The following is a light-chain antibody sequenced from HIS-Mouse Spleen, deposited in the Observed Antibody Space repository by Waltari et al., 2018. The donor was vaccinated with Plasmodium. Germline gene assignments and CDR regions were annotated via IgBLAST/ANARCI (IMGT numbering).Light chain of an antibody. V-gene: IGKV3-11*01. CDR3: QQRSNWPSLT. CDR1: QSVSSY. J-gene: IGKJ4*01. CDR2: DAS. Sequence: EIVLTQSPATLSYSPGARATLSYRARQSVSSYLAWYQQKPGQAPRLLIYDASNRATGIPARFSGSGSGTDFTLTISSLEPEDFAVYYCQQRSNWPSLTFGGGTKVEIK.